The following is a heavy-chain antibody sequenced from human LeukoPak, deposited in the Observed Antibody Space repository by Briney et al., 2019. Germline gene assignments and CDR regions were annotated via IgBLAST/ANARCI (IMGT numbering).Heavy chain of an antibody. D-gene: IGHD3-3*01. Sequence: ASVKASCKASGYTFTGYYMHWVRQAPGQGLEWMGWINPNSGGTNYAQKFQGRVTMTRDTSISTAYMELSRLRSDDTAVYYCASSRFLEWLIDYWGQGTLVTVSS. J-gene: IGHJ4*02. V-gene: IGHV1-2*02. CDR2: INPNSGGT. CDR1: GYTFTGYY. CDR3: ASSRFLEWLIDY.